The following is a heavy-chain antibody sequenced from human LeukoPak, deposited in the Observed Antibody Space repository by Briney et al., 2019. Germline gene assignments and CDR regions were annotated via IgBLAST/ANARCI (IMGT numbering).Heavy chain of an antibody. CDR3: ARLGRGAYDSSGYYRTYYYYGMDV. V-gene: IGHV3-11*01. J-gene: IGHJ6*02. Sequence: RGSLRLSCTASGFTFGDYAMSWFRQAPGKGLEWVSYISSSGSTIYYADSVKGRFTISRDNAKNSLYLQMNSLRAEDTAVYYCARLGRGAYDSSGYYRTYYYYGMDVWGQGTTVTVSS. CDR2: ISSSGSTI. CDR1: GFTFGDYA. D-gene: IGHD3-22*01.